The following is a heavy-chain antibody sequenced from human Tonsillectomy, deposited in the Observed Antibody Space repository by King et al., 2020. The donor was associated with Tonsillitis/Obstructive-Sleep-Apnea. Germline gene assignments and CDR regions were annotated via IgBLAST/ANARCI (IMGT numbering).Heavy chain of an antibody. Sequence: QLQESGPGLVKPSETLSLTCTVSGGSISSSSYYWGWVRQPPGKGLEWIGSIYYSGSTYYNPSLKSRGTISVDTSKNQFSLKLSSVTAADTAVYYCARGDVVVIATAPFDYWGQGTLVTVSS. CDR3: ARGDVVVIATAPFDY. CDR2: IYYSGST. CDR1: GGSISSSSYY. V-gene: IGHV4-39*01. J-gene: IGHJ4*02. D-gene: IGHD2-21*01.